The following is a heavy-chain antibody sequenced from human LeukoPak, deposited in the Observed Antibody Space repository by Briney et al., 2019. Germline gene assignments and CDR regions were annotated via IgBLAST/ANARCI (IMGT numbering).Heavy chain of an antibody. D-gene: IGHD1-14*01. CDR2: IIPIFGTT. Sequence: SVKVSCKASGGTFSSYAISWVRQAPGQGLEWMGGIIPIFGTTNYAQKFQGRVTITADESTSTAYMELSSLRSEDTAVYYCAREGNPVETIKNYFDYWGQGTLVTVSS. V-gene: IGHV1-69*13. CDR3: AREGNPVETIKNYFDY. J-gene: IGHJ4*02. CDR1: GGTFSSYA.